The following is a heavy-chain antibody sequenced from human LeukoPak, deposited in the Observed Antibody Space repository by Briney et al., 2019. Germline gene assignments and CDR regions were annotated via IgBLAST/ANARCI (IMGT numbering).Heavy chain of an antibody. CDR2: ISWNSLNT. J-gene: IGHJ6*02. CDR3: AKDRGTYNYAMDV. CDR1: GFTFSSYR. V-gene: IGHV3-9*01. D-gene: IGHD1-1*01. Sequence: GGSLRLSCAASGFTFSSYRMSWVRQPPGKGLEWVSGISWNSLNTGYADSVKGRFTISRDSAKNSLYLQMNSLRPEDTAFYYCAKDRGTYNYAMDVWGQGTTVTVSS.